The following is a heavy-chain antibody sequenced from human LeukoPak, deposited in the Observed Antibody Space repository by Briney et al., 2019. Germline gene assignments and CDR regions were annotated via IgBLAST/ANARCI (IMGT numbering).Heavy chain of an antibody. V-gene: IGHV4-4*07. J-gene: IGHJ4*02. CDR1: GGSINNYY. D-gene: IGHD1-26*01. CDR3: ARGEHTCDY. CDR2: ISDSGYI. Sequence: SETLSLTCTVSGGSINNYYWNWIRQSAGKGLEWIGRISDSGYINYNPSVQSRLSMSVDTSKNQFSLRLTSVTDADTAVYYCARGEHTCDYWGQGTLVSVSS.